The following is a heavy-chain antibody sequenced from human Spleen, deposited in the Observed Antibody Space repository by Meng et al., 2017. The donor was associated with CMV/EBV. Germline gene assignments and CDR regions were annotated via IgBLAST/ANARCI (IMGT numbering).Heavy chain of an antibody. Sequence: LSLTCAASGFIFSNYVMHWVRQAPVKGLEWVAVISFDGTITYYADSVKGRFTISRDNSKNTLYLQMNSLRAEDTSVYYCAREALGGHHFQHWGQGTLVTVSS. V-gene: IGHV3-30-3*01. D-gene: IGHD4-23*01. CDR2: ISFDGTIT. CDR3: AREALGGHHFQH. CDR1: GFIFSNYV. J-gene: IGHJ1*01.